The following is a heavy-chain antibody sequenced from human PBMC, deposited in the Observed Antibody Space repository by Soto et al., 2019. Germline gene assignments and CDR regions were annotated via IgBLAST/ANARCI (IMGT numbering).Heavy chain of an antibody. CDR1: GGSISSGDYY. CDR2: IYYSGST. V-gene: IGHV4-30-4*01. D-gene: IGHD6-6*01. CDR3: ARERPDGARLDP. J-gene: IGHJ5*02. Sequence: QVQLQESGPGLVKPSQTLSLTCTVSGGSISSGDYYWSWIRQPPGKGLEWIGYIYYSGSTYYNPSLQSPVXXXVXTSKNQFSLKLSSVTAADTAVYYCARERPDGARLDPWGQGTLVTVSS.